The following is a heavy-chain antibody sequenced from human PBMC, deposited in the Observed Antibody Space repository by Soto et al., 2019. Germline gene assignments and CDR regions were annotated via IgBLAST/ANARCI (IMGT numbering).Heavy chain of an antibody. CDR2: ISSNGGST. CDR3: VKDCRSHDAFDI. V-gene: IGHV3-64D*06. Sequence: GGSRRLSCSASGFTLSSYAMHWVRQAPGKGLEYVSAISSNGGSTYYADSVKGRFTISRDNSKNTLYLQMSSLRAEDTAVYYCVKDCRSHDAFDIWGQGTMVTVSS. CDR1: GFTLSSYA. J-gene: IGHJ3*02.